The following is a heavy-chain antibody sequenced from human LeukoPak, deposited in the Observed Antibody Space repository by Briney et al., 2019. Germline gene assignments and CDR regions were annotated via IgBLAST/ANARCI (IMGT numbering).Heavy chain of an antibody. D-gene: IGHD1-26*01. CDR1: GFTFSSYG. V-gene: IGHV3-30*18. CDR3: AKNSNSGSYYNSRTPPDY. CDR2: ISYDGSNK. J-gene: IGHJ4*02. Sequence: GGSLRLSCAASGFTFSSYGMHWVRQAPGKGLEWVAVISYDGSNKYYADSVKGRFTISRDNSKNTLYLQMNSLRAEDTAVYYCAKNSNSGSYYNSRTPPDYWGQGTLVTVSS.